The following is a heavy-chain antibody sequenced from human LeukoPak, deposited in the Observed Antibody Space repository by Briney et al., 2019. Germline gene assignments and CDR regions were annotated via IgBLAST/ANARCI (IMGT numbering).Heavy chain of an antibody. V-gene: IGHV1-2*04. CDR2: INPNSGGT. CDR1: GYTFTGYY. CDR3: ARGPPLRAYYFDY. D-gene: IGHD3-10*01. Sequence: ASVKVSCKASGYTFTGYYMHWVRQAPGQGLEWMGLINPNSGGTNYAQKFQGWVTMTRDTSISTAYMELSRLRSDDTAVYYCARGPPLRAYYFDYWGQGTLVTVSS. J-gene: IGHJ4*02.